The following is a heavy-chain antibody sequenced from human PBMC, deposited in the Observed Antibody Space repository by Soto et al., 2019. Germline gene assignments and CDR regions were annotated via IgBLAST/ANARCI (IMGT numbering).Heavy chain of an antibody. J-gene: IGHJ4*02. V-gene: IGHV4-61*01. CDR2: FYYSGST. D-gene: IGHD4-17*01. CDR3: ARYHDFGDYGYFDY. Sequence: SETLSLTCTVSGGSVSSATYYWTWIRQPPGKGLEWIGYFYYSGSTNYNPSLKSRVTISVDTSKNQFSLKLSSVTAADTAVYYCARYHDFGDYGYFDYWGQGTLVTVSS. CDR1: GGSVSSATYY.